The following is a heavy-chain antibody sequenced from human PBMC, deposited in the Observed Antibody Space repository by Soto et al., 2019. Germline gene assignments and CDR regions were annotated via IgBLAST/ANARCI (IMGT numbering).Heavy chain of an antibody. CDR1: GASFSPYY. V-gene: IGHV4-34*01. Sequence: QVRLQQWGAGLLKPSETLSLTCAVYGASFSPYYWSWNWVRPPPGKGLERIGEIKHTGSTKYHPPLRNRLAIYLDGCKTQSSLTLSSVTGAEKGVYYCARGKRGSGWTLRNYYSSFCVWGQGTTVTFSS. J-gene: IGHJ6*02. CDR3: ARGKRGSGWTLRNYYSSFCV. D-gene: IGHD6-19*01. CDR2: IKHTGST.